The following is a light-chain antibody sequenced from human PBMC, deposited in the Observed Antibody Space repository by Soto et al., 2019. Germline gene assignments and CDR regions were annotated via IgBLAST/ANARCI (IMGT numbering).Light chain of an antibody. J-gene: IGKJ1*01. CDR2: KAS. CDR3: QQYGSYSPWT. V-gene: IGKV1-5*03. CDR1: QSIGSW. Sequence: DIQMTQSPSTLSASVGDRVTITCRASQSIGSWLAWYQQKPGKAPKLLIYKASSLESGAPSRFSGSGSGTEFTLTISSLQPDDFASYYCQQYGSYSPWTFGQGTKVERK.